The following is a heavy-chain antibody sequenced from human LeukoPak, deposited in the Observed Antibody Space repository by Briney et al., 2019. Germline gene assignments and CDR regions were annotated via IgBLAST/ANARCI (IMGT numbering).Heavy chain of an antibody. CDR1: GYTFANYG. V-gene: IGHV1-18*01. Sequence: ASVKVSCKASGYTFANYGISWVRQAPGQGLEWIAWISAYNGNTNYARKLRGRVTMTTDTSTSTAYLELRSLRSDDTALYDCARDDKRHCSGGSCPAYFDYWGQGTLVTVSS. CDR2: ISAYNGNT. J-gene: IGHJ4*02. D-gene: IGHD2-15*01. CDR3: ARDDKRHCSGGSCPAYFDY.